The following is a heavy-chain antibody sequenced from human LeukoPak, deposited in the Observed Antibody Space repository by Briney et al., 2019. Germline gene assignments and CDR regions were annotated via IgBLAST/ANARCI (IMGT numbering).Heavy chain of an antibody. CDR3: AIPYCYSSRSPGAIDI. Sequence: GGSLRLSCAASGYTFSSYWMHWVRQAPGKGLGWVSHINSDGSRINYAESVKGGFTISRDKSKKTLYMQMNSLRAEDTAVYYCAIPYCYSSRSPGAIDIWGQGAPVTVSS. J-gene: IGHJ6*02. CDR2: INSDGSRI. D-gene: IGHD3-10*01. V-gene: IGHV3-74*01. CDR1: GYTFSSYW.